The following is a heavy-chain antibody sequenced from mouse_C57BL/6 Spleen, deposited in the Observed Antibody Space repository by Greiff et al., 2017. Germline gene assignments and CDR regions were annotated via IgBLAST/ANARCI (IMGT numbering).Heavy chain of an antibody. J-gene: IGHJ1*03. D-gene: IGHD1-1*01. Sequence: QVQLQQPGAELVRPGSSVKLSCKASGYTFTSYWMDWVKQRPGQGLEWIGNIYPSDSETHYNQQFMDKATLTVDKSSSTAYMQLSSLTSEDSAVYYCARSEDYGSRNFDVWGTGTTVTVSS. V-gene: IGHV1-61*01. CDR1: GYTFTSYW. CDR3: ARSEDYGSRNFDV. CDR2: IYPSDSET.